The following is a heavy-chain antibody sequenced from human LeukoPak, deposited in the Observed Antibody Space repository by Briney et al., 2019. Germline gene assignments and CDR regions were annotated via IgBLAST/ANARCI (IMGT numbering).Heavy chain of an antibody. CDR1: GGSISSYY. CDR2: IYYSGST. Sequence: SETLSLTCTVSGGSISSYYWSWIRQPPGKGLEWIGYIYYSGSTNYNPSLKSRVTISVDTSKNQFSLKLSSVTAADTAVYYCARGVRGGSSSYYFDYWGQGTLVTVSS. D-gene: IGHD1-26*01. J-gene: IGHJ4*02. CDR3: ARGVRGGSSSYYFDY. V-gene: IGHV4-59*01.